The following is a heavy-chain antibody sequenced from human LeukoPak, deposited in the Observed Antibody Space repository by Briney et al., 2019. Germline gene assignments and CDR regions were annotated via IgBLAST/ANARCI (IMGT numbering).Heavy chain of an antibody. CDR1: GFTFSNYN. Sequence: GGSLRLSCAGSGFTFSNYNMDWVRQAPGKGLEWVSSISSSSYIYYADSVKGRFTISRDNAKNSLYLQMNSLRAEDTAVYYCARTVYIVVVPAATSENAFDIWGQGTMVTVSS. CDR2: ISSSSYI. CDR3: ARTVYIVVVPAATSENAFDI. D-gene: IGHD2-2*01. J-gene: IGHJ3*02. V-gene: IGHV3-21*01.